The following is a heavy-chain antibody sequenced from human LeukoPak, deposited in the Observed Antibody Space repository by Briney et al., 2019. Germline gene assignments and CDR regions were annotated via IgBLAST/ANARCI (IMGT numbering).Heavy chain of an antibody. CDR1: GDSITSYY. CDR3: ARDVGASNFDS. J-gene: IGHJ4*02. D-gene: IGHD1-26*01. V-gene: IGHV4-4*07. CDR2: ICTTGTT. Sequence: SETLSLTCTVSGDSITSYYWSWIRQSAEKGLEWIGRICTTGTTNYNPSLKGRVTVSVDTSKNQFFLKLRSVTAADTAVYYCARDVGASNFDSWGQGVQVTVSS.